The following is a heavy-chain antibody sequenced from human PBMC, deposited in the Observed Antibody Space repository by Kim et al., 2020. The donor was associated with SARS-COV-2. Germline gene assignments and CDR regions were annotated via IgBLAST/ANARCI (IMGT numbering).Heavy chain of an antibody. V-gene: IGHV3-23*01. CDR1: GFTFSNYA. CDR2: VLGGGTYT. CDR3: AKDRVPDGRWEIDH. J-gene: IGHJ4*02. D-gene: IGHD1-26*01. Sequence: GGSLRLSCAVSGFTFSNYAMSWVRQAPWKGLEWVASVLGGGTYTYYADSVKGRFTISRDDSKNTLSLQMHSLRVEDTAIYYCAKDRVPDGRWEIDHWGQGTLVTVSS.